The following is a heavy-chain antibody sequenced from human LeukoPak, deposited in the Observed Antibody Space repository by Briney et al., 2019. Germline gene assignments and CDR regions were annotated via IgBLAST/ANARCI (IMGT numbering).Heavy chain of an antibody. D-gene: IGHD6-13*01. V-gene: IGHV4-59*08. J-gene: IGHJ4*02. CDR2: IYYSGRT. CDR3: ARRAAVGKVFDY. Sequence: SETLSLTCTVSGGSINSYYWSWIRQPPWKGLECIGYIYYSGRTSYNPSLQSRVTISVDMSKNQFSLNLTSVTAADTAVYYCARRAAVGKVFDYWGQGTLVTVSS. CDR1: GGSINSYY.